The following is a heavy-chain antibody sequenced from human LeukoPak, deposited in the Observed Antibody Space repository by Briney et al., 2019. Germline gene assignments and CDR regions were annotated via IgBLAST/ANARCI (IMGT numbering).Heavy chain of an antibody. D-gene: IGHD3-22*01. CDR3: ARMSRWSASSGHYDDGDY. J-gene: IGHJ4*02. Sequence: ASVKVSCKASGYTFTGYYMHWVRQAPGQGLEWMGWINPNSGGTNYAQKFQGRVTMTRDTSISTAYMELSRLRSDDTAVYYCARMSRWSASSGHYDDGDYWGQGTLVTVSS. CDR2: INPNSGGT. CDR1: GYTFTGYY. V-gene: IGHV1-2*02.